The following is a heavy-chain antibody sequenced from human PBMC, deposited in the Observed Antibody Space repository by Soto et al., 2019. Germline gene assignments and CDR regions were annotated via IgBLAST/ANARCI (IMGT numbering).Heavy chain of an antibody. CDR2: VNSGGSA. CDR3: ASTSKAPPAPGLDS. J-gene: IGHJ4*02. Sequence: PSETLSLTCNVFPASVHDYYWSWVRQTPGMRLEWIGFVNSGGSALYNPSFASRVIISLGTSNNQFSLPLTSLMTADSAAYYCASTSKAPPAPGLDSWGQGALVTVSS. CDR1: PASVHDYY. V-gene: IGHV4-59*02.